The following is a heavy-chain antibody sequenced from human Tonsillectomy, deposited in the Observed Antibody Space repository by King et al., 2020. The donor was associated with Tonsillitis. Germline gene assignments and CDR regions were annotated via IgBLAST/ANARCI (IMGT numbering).Heavy chain of an antibody. CDR1: GFTFREDY. D-gene: IGHD3-10*02. Sequence: VQLVESGGGLVKPGGSLRLSCAASGFTFREDYMSWIRQVPGKGLEWVAYISGRGAFTNYADSVKGRFIISRDNANNSLHLQMNSLRVEDTAVYYCARDLGFYFARVGYFYYWGQGTLVTVSS. CDR2: ISGRGAFT. V-gene: IGHV3-11*06. CDR3: ARDLGFYFARVGYFYY. J-gene: IGHJ4*02.